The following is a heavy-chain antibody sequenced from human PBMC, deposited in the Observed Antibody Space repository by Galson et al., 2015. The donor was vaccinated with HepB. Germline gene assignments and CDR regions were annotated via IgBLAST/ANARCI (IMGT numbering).Heavy chain of an antibody. CDR3: ASYSSRGSYYYYGMGV. D-gene: IGHD6-13*01. Sequence: SVKVSCKASGGTFSSYAISWVRQAPGQGLDWMGGIIPIFGTANYAQKFQGRVTITADESTSTAYMELSSLRSEDTAVYYCASYSSRGSYYYYGMGVWGQGTTVTVSS. J-gene: IGHJ6*02. CDR2: IIPIFGTA. CDR1: GGTFSSYA. V-gene: IGHV1-69*13.